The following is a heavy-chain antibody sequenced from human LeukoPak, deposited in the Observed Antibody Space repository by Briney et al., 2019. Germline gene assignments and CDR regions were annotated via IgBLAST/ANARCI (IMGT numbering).Heavy chain of an antibody. CDR1: GDSISIGSYY. V-gene: IGHV4-61*09. CDR3: ASAGIAAAGTVWNRNDHRQGAVYYMDV. Sequence: PSETLSLTCTVSGDSISIGSYYWSWLRQPAGKGLEWIGHMNTTGSTKYNPSLKSRVTISVDTSNNQFSLKVSSVTAADTAVYYCASAGIAAAGTVWNRNDHRQGAVYYMDVWGKGTTVTVSS. D-gene: IGHD6-13*01. CDR2: MNTTGST. J-gene: IGHJ6*03.